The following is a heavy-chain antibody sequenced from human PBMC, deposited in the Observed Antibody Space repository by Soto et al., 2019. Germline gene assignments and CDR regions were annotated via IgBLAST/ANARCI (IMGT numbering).Heavy chain of an antibody. Sequence: QVQLQESGPGLVKPSETLSLTCAVSGGSISTSNWWSWVRQPPEKGLDWIGESYHTGTTNYNPSFKSRVTISVDTSKNLLSLKLSSVTAADTAVYYCARGIRTWGEYVHNSFDPWGQGTLVTVSS. J-gene: IGHJ5*02. CDR2: SYHTGTT. CDR1: GGSISTSNW. V-gene: IGHV4-4*02. CDR3: ARGIRTWGEYVHNSFDP. D-gene: IGHD3-16*01.